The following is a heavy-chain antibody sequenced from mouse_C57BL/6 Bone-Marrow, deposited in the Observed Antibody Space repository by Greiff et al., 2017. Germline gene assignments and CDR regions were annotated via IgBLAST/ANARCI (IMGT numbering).Heavy chain of an antibody. CDR2: ISSGGSYT. D-gene: IGHD1-1*02. J-gene: IGHJ2*01. V-gene: IGHV5-6*01. CDR3: ASGTLDY. CDR1: GFTFSSYG. Sequence: EVKLMESGGDLVKPGGSLKLSCAASGFTFSSYGMSWVRQTPDKRLEWVATISSGGSYTYYPDSVKGRFTISRDNAKNTLYLQMSSLKSEDTALYYCASGTLDYWGQGTTLTVSS.